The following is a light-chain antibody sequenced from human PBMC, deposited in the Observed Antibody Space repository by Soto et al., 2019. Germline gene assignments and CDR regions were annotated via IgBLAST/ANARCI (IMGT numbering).Light chain of an antibody. V-gene: IGLV2-14*01. CDR1: SSDVGGYNF. J-gene: IGLJ1*01. Sequence: QSALIQPASVSGSPGQSITISCTGTSSDVGGYNFVSWYQQHPGKAPELMIYDVSYRPSGVSNRFSGSKSGNTASLTISGLQAEDEADYFCSSYTVSTTLYVFGTGTKLTVL. CDR2: DVS. CDR3: SSYTVSTTLYV.